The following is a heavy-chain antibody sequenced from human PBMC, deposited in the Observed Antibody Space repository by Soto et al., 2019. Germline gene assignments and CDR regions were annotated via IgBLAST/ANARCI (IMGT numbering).Heavy chain of an antibody. CDR3: ARDGGYCSGGSCLYY. CDR2: IWYDGSNK. Sequence: QVQLVESGGGVVQPGRSLRLSCAASGFTFSSYGMHWVRQAPGKGLEWVAVIWYDGSNKYYSDSVKGRVTISRDNSKNTLYLQMNGLRAEDTAVYYCARDGGYCSGGSCLYYWGQGTLVTVSS. D-gene: IGHD2-15*01. V-gene: IGHV3-33*01. CDR1: GFTFSSYG. J-gene: IGHJ4*02.